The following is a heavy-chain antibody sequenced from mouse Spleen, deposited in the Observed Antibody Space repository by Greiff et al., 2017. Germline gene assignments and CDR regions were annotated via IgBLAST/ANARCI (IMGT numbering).Heavy chain of an antibody. V-gene: IGHV1-50*01. CDR1: GYTFTSYW. CDR3: ARLDGKIPMDY. D-gene: IGHD2-1*01. Sequence: QVQLQQPGAELVKPGASVKLSCKASGYTFTSYWMQWVKQRPGQGLEWIGEIDPSDSYTNYNQKFKGKATLTVDTSSSTAYMQLSSLTSEDSAVYYCARLDGKIPMDYWGQGTSVTVSS. CDR2: IDPSDSYT. J-gene: IGHJ4*01.